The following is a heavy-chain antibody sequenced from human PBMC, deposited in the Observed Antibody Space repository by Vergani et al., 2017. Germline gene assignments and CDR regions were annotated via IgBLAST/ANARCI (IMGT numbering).Heavy chain of an antibody. CDR2: ISGSGGST. CDR3: AKDVGSSSGYFDY. V-gene: IGHV3-23*01. CDR1: GFTFSSYA. J-gene: IGHJ4*02. Sequence: EVQLLESGGGLVQPGGSLRLSCAASGFTFSSYAMSWVRQAPGKGLEWVSAISGSGGSTYYADSVVGRFTISRDNSKNTLYLQMNSLRAEDTAVYYCAKDVGSSSGYFDYWGQGTLVTVSS. D-gene: IGHD6-6*01.